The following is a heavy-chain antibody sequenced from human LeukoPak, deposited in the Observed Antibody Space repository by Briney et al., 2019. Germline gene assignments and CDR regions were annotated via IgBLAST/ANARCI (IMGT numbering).Heavy chain of an antibody. CDR2: ISAYNGNT. CDR3: ATTLQGGWLRSFDY. Sequence: ASVKVSCKASGYTFTSYGISWVRQAPGQGLEWMGWISAYNGNTNYAQKLQGRVTMTTDTSTSTAYMELRSLRSDDTAVYCCATTLQGGWLRSFDYWGQGTLVTVSS. V-gene: IGHV1-18*01. CDR1: GYTFTSYG. J-gene: IGHJ4*02. D-gene: IGHD5-12*01.